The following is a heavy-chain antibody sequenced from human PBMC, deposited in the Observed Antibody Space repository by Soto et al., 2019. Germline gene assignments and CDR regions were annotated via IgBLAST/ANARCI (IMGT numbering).Heavy chain of an antibody. V-gene: IGHV3-11*06. Sequence: GGSLRLSCAASGFTFSDYYMSWIRQAPGKGLEWVSYISSSSSYTNYADSVKGRFTISRDNAKNSLYLQMNSLRAEDTAVYYCARPLIAARPEFDYWGQGTLVTVSS. D-gene: IGHD6-6*01. CDR2: ISSSSSYT. CDR3: ARPLIAARPEFDY. CDR1: GFTFSDYY. J-gene: IGHJ4*02.